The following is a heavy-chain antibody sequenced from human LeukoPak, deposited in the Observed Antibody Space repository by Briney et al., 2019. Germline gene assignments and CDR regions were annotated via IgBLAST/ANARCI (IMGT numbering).Heavy chain of an antibody. J-gene: IGHJ4*02. CDR1: GYIFTSYW. Sequence: GEALQISCQGSGYIFTSYWIGWVRPVPGKGLEWMGIIYPGDSDTRYTPSFQGQVTISADKSISTAYLQWSSLKASDTAMYYCAIHLDYGDNLDYWGQGTLVTVPS. CDR3: AIHLDYGDNLDY. V-gene: IGHV5-51*01. CDR2: IYPGDSDT. D-gene: IGHD4-23*01.